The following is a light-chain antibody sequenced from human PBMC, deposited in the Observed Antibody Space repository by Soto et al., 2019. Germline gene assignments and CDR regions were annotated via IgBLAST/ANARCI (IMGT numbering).Light chain of an antibody. CDR1: SSDVGTYNY. CDR3: NSYAGHTFVI. Sequence: QSALTQPPSASGSPGQSVTISCTGTSSDVGTYNYVSWYQQSPGKAPKALIYEVSKRPSGVPDRFSGSKSGNTASLTVSGLQAEDEADYYCNSYAGHTFVIFGGGTQLTVL. J-gene: IGLJ2*01. CDR2: EVS. V-gene: IGLV2-8*01.